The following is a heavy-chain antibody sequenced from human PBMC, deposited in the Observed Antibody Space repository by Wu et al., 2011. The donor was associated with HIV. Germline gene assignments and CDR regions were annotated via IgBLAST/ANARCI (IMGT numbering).Heavy chain of an antibody. J-gene: IGHJ4*02. CDR3: ARLGGYYDSSGLGF. V-gene: IGHV1-69*06. CDR2: IIPFFGSA. D-gene: IGHD3-22*01. CDR1: GGSFSSYA. Sequence: QVQLVQSGAEVQKPGSSVKVSCKASGGSFSSYAISWVRQAPGQGLEWMGRIIPFFGSANYAQRLQGRVTITADKSTSTAYMELSSLRSEDTAVYYCARLGGYYDSSGLGFWGQGTLVTVSS.